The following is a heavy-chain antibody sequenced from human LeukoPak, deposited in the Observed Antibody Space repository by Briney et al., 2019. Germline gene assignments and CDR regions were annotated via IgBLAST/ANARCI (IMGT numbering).Heavy chain of an antibody. V-gene: IGHV4-34*01. J-gene: IGHJ4*02. D-gene: IGHD4-17*01. CDR2: INHSGST. CDR3: ARHGSSLYGDYAYYFDY. CDR1: GGSFSGYY. Sequence: SETLSLTCTVYGGSFSGYYWSWIRQPPGKGLEWIGDINHSGSTNYNPSLKSRVTISIDMSKNQFSLKLSSVTAADTAVYYCARHGSSLYGDYAYYFDYWGQGTLVTVSS.